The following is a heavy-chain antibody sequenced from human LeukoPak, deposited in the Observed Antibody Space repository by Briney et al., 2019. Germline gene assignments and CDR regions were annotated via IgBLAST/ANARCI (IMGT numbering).Heavy chain of an antibody. V-gene: IGHV3-11*01. D-gene: IGHD5-12*01. CDR2: ISSSGSTI. Sequence: GGSLRLSCAASGFTFSDYYISWIREAPGKGLEWVSYISSSGSTIYYADSVKGRFTISRDNAKNSLYLQMNSLRAETTAVYYCAREKRRGYSSYPIPGVYDYWGQGTLVTVSS. CDR1: GFTFSDYY. CDR3: AREKRRGYSSYPIPGVYDY. J-gene: IGHJ4*02.